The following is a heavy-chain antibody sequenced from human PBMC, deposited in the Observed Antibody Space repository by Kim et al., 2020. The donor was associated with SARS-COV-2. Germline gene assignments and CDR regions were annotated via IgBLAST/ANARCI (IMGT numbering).Heavy chain of an antibody. D-gene: IGHD1-26*01. CDR2: NP. V-gene: IGHV7-4-1*02. Sequence: NPRYSQGLTGRFVFSLDPSVSAAYLQISSLKAEDTAVYYCARAIRGSFHDYWGQGTLVTVSS. CDR3: ARAIRGSFHDY. J-gene: IGHJ4*02.